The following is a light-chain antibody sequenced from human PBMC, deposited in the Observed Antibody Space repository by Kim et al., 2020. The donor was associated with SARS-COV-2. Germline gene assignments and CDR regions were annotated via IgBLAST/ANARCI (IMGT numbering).Light chain of an antibody. CDR3: QSFDSSLSGWV. Sequence: RVTNSFTGSSSNVGAGFYVQWYQQLPGTAPKLLIFATTSRPSGVPDRFSASQSGTSASLAITGLQPEDEADYYCQSFDSSLSGWVFGGGTQLTVL. J-gene: IGLJ3*02. CDR1: SSNVGAGFY. V-gene: IGLV1-40*01. CDR2: ATT.